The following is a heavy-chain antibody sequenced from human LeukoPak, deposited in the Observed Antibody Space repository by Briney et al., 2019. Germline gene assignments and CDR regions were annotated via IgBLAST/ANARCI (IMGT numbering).Heavy chain of an antibody. V-gene: IGHV3-66*01. Sequence: GGSLRLSCAASGFTVSSNYMSWVRQAPGKGLEWVSVIYSGGSTYYADSVKGRFTISRDNAKNSLYLQMNSLRAEDTAVYYCARDLSGWFPYYFDYWGQGTLVTVSS. CDR2: IYSGGST. D-gene: IGHD2-15*01. CDR1: GFTVSSNY. CDR3: ARDLSGWFPYYFDY. J-gene: IGHJ4*02.